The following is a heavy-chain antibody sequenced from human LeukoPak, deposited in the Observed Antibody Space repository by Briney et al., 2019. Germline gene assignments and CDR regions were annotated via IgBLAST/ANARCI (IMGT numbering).Heavy chain of an antibody. J-gene: IGHJ4*02. V-gene: IGHV1-3*03. CDR2: INAGNGNT. CDR1: EYTFTSYA. Sequence: ASVKVSFKAYEYTFTSYAMHCVRQDPGQRLEWMGWINAGNGNTKYSQEFQGRVTITRDTSASTAYMELSSLRSEDMAVYYCAREGYYDSSGYLPTPFDYWGQGTLVTVSS. D-gene: IGHD3-22*01. CDR3: AREGYYDSSGYLPTPFDY.